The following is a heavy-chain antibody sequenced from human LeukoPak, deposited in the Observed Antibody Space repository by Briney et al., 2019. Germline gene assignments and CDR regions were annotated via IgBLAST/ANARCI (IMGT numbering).Heavy chain of an antibody. CDR3: AKDLSDPPKFDY. CDR2: ISGSGDST. J-gene: IGHJ4*02. V-gene: IGHV3-23*01. CDR1: GFTFSSFA. D-gene: IGHD3-16*02. Sequence: SGGSLRLSCAASGFTFSSFALSWVRQAPGKGLEWVSSISGSGDSTYYMESVKGRFTISRDNSKNTLYLQMNSLRAEDTAVYYCAKDLSDPPKFDYWGQGTLATVSS.